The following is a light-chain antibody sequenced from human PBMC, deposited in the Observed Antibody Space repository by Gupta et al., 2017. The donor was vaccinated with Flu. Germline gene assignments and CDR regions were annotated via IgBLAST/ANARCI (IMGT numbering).Light chain of an antibody. CDR1: QDIAGNY. V-gene: IGKV3-20*01. CDR3: QRDGDSVT. CDR2: GPS. Sequence: EVVLTQSPDTLSLSPGERAALSCRASQDIAGNYLAWYQQKPGQAPKLVIYGPSNRATGTPARFSGTGSGTDFTLTSDRREHEDFAVYYWQRDGDSVTFGGGTRVEMK. J-gene: IGKJ4*01.